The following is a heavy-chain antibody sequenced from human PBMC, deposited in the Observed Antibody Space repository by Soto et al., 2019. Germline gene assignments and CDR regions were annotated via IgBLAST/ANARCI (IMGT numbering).Heavy chain of an antibody. Sequence: GGSLRLSCAASGFTFSSYWMYWVRQASGKGPVWVSRISSDGSSVSYADSVKGRFTIPRDNAKNTLYLQMNSLRAEDTALYYCARVGYPYGMEVWGQGTTVTRLL. CDR1: GFTFSSYW. V-gene: IGHV3-74*01. CDR3: ARVGYPYGMEV. D-gene: IGHD2-15*01. J-gene: IGHJ6*02. CDR2: ISSDGSSV.